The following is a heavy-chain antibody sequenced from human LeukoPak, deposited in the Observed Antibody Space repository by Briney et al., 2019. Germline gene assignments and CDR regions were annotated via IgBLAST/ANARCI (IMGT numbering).Heavy chain of an antibody. CDR3: AKTQIVVVAATTDHDAFDI. J-gene: IGHJ3*02. Sequence: ASVKVSCKASGYTFTGYYMHWVRQAPGQGLEWMGWINPNSGGTNYAQKFQGRVTMTRDTSISTAYMELSRLRSDDTAVYYCAKTQIVVVAATTDHDAFDIWGQGTMVTVSS. CDR2: INPNSGGT. V-gene: IGHV1-2*02. D-gene: IGHD2-15*01. CDR1: GYTFTGYY.